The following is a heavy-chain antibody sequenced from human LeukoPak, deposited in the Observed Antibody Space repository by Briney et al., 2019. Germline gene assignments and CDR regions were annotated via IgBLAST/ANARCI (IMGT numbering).Heavy chain of an antibody. J-gene: IGHJ4*02. V-gene: IGHV5-51*01. CDR2: IFPGDSET. Sequence: GESLKISCKGSRNTFTNCWIGWVRQLPGKGLEWMGIIFPGDSETRYSPSFQGQVTMSVDKSTSTAYLQWASLKASDTAIYFCARLSTRLLDHWGQGTRVTVSS. CDR3: ARLSTRLLDH. D-gene: IGHD3-3*01. CDR1: RNTFTNCW.